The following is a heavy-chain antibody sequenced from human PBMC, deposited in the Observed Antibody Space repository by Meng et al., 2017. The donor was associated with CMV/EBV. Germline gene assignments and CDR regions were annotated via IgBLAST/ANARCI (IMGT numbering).Heavy chain of an antibody. Sequence: GGSLRLSCAASGFTLSNAWLSWVRQAPGKGLEWVGRIKSKTDRGTTDYAAPVKGRFTISRDDSKNTLYLQMNSLKTEDTAVYYCTRAVSGQPKFDYWGQGTLVTVSS. J-gene: IGHJ4*02. V-gene: IGHV3-15*01. CDR2: IKSKTDRGTT. CDR3: TRAVSGQPKFDY. CDR1: GFTLSNAW. D-gene: IGHD2-2*01.